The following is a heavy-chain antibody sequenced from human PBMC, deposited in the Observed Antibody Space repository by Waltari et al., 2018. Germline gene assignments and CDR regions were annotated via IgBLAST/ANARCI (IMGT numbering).Heavy chain of an antibody. CDR3: ATGPTTVTPIDY. D-gene: IGHD4-4*01. Sequence: QVQLVQSGAEVKKPGASVTVSCKASGYTFTSYAMHWVRQAPGQRLEWMGWINAGNGNTKDTQKFQGRVTITADTSTDTAYMELSSLRSEDTAVDYCATGPTTVTPIDYWGQGTLVTVSS. V-gene: IGHV1-3*01. CDR2: INAGNGNT. CDR1: GYTFTSYA. J-gene: IGHJ4*02.